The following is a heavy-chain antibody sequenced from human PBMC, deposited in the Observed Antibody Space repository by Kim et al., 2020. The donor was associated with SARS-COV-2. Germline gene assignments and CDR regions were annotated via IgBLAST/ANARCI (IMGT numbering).Heavy chain of an antibody. J-gene: IGHJ5*02. D-gene: IGHD4-4*01. V-gene: IGHV4-31*02. CDR2: RT. CDR3: ARADSINWFDP. Sequence: RTDYSPSLKDRVSISFDTSKNQFSLKWTSVTAADTAVYYGARADSINWFDPWGQGTLVSVSS.